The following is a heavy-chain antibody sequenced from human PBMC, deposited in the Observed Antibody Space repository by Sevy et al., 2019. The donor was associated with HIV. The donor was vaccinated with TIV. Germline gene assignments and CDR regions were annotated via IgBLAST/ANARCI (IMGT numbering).Heavy chain of an antibody. D-gene: IGHD3-3*01. V-gene: IGHV3-15*01. J-gene: IGHJ5*02. CDR2: IKSKSDGGSA. CDR1: GYTFNNAW. Sequence: GGSLRLSCAASGYTFNNAWMSWVRQAPGKGLEWLGRIKSKSDGGSAEYASPVKGSFTISRDDSKSTLYLQMNRLRTEDTGVYYCTGATVFGATWFDPWGQGALVTVSS. CDR3: TGATVFGATWFDP.